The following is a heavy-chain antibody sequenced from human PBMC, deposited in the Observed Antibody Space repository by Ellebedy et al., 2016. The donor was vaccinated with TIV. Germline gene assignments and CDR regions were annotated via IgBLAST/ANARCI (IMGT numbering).Heavy chain of an antibody. D-gene: IGHD2-2*01. CDR2: ISGSGGST. CDR1: GFTFSSYA. CDR3: AKGPDQLPYYFDY. Sequence: GESLKISXAASGFTFSSYAMSWVRQAPGKGLEWVSAISGSGGSTYYADSVKGRFTISRDNSKNTLYLQMNSLRAEDTAVYYCAKGPDQLPYYFDYWGQGTLVTVSS. J-gene: IGHJ4*02. V-gene: IGHV3-23*01.